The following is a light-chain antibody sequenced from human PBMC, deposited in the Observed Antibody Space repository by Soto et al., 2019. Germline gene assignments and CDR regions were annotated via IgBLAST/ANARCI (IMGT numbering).Light chain of an antibody. J-gene: IGKJ2*01. CDR3: QQSHSTRYT. Sequence: DIQMTQSPSSLSASVGDRVTITCRASQSISTYLNWYQQNPGKAPNLLIYDASSLQSGVPSRFSGSGSGTDFTLTISSLQPEDFATYYCQQSHSTRYTFGQGTKLEIK. CDR1: QSISTY. V-gene: IGKV1-39*01. CDR2: DAS.